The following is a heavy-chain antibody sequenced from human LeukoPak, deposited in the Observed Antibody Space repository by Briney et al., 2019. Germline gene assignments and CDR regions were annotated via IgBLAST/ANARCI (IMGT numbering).Heavy chain of an antibody. CDR2: INYSGST. Sequence: SETLSLTCAVYGGSFSGYYWSWIRQPPGKGLEWIGEINYSGSTNYNPSLKSRVTISVDTSKNQFSLKLSSVTAADTAVYYCARAMKRGYSYGRIWFDPWGQGTLVTVSS. V-gene: IGHV4-34*01. CDR1: GGSFSGYY. J-gene: IGHJ5*02. D-gene: IGHD5-18*01. CDR3: ARAMKRGYSYGRIWFDP.